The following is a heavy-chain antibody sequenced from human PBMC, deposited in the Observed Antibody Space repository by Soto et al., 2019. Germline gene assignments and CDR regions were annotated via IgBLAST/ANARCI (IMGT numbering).Heavy chain of an antibody. CDR1: GGSISSGDYY. J-gene: IGHJ4*02. D-gene: IGHD2-15*01. CDR3: ARWVEVSLDYFDS. Sequence: PSETLSLTCTVSGGSISSGDYYWSWIRQPPGKGLEWIGYIFHSGRTYYSPSLKSRVTISVDTSKNQFSLNLSSVTAADTAIYYCARWVEVSLDYFDSWGQGTPVTVSS. V-gene: IGHV4-30-4*01. CDR2: IFHSGRT.